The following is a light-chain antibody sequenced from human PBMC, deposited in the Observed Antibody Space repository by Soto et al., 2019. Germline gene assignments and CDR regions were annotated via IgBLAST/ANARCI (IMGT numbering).Light chain of an antibody. CDR2: AAS. V-gene: IGKV1-39*01. Sequence: DIQMTQSPSSLSASVEDRGIITCGASQSISNHLNWYQQKPGKAPKLLIFAASSLQSGVPSRFSGSRSGPDFTLTISSLQPEDFATYYWQQSYSSPPTFGQGTKVDI. J-gene: IGKJ1*01. CDR1: QSISNH. CDR3: QQSYSSPPT.